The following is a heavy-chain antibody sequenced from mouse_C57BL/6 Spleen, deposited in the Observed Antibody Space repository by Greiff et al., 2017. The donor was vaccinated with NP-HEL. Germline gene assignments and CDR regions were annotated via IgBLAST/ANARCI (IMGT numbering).Heavy chain of an antibody. Sequence: VQLQQSVAELVRPGASVKLSCTASGFNIKNTYMHWVKQRPEQGLEWIGRIDPANGNTKYAPKFQGKATITADTSSNTAYLQLSSLTSEDTAIYYCARGDYYYGSSYSRGYFDVWGTGTTVTVSS. CDR2: IDPANGNT. D-gene: IGHD1-1*01. J-gene: IGHJ1*03. CDR1: GFNIKNTY. V-gene: IGHV14-3*01. CDR3: ARGDYYYGSSYSRGYFDV.